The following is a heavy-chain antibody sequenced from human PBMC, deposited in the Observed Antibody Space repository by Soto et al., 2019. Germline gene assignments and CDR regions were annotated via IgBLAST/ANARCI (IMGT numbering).Heavy chain of an antibody. V-gene: IGHV4-59*02. CDR3: ARTGSGSLDAFDI. CDR1: GDSVTSHC. CDR2: MHYTGFT. Sequence: SETLSLTCSFSGDSVTSHCLTWIRQSPEKGLEWIGYMHYTGFTHYNPSLKSRVTISVDTSKNQFTLKLSSVTAADTAVYYCARTGSGSLDAFDIWGQGTMVTVSS. D-gene: IGHD1-26*01. J-gene: IGHJ3*02.